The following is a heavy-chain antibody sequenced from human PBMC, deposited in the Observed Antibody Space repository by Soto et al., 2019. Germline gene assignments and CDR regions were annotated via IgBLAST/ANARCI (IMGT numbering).Heavy chain of an antibody. Sequence: QVQLQQWGAGLLKPSETLSLTCAVYGGSFSGYYWSWIRQPPGKGLEWTGEINHSGSTNYNPSLKSRVTISVDTSKNQFSLKLSSVTAADTAVYYCARGLLRELPAFDIWGQGTMVTVSS. CDR2: INHSGST. D-gene: IGHD1-26*01. CDR1: GGSFSGYY. V-gene: IGHV4-34*01. CDR3: ARGLLRELPAFDI. J-gene: IGHJ3*02.